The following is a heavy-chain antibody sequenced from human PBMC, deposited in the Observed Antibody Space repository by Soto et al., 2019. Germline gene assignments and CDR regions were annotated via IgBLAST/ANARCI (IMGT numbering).Heavy chain of an antibody. D-gene: IGHD1-26*01. V-gene: IGHV1-18*01. Sequence: SVKVSCKASGFTFTSYGITWVRQAPGQGLEWMGWISADDGHTNFAQKFQGRISMATDTSTTTAYMELNNLKPDDTAIYYCTRGPRADSSGTGAHWGQGTPVTVSS. CDR3: TRGPRADSSGTGAH. J-gene: IGHJ4*02. CDR1: GFTFTSYG. CDR2: ISADDGHT.